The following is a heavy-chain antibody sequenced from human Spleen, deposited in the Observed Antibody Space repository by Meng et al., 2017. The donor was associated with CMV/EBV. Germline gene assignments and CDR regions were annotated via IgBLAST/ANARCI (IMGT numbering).Heavy chain of an antibody. CDR2: INAKNGDT. V-gene: IGHV1-2*02. CDR1: GYRFTGYY. Sequence: SGYRFTGYYIRWVRQAPGQGLEWMGWINAKNGDTNYAQKFQGRVTMTTETSISTAYMELSSLRSDDTAVYYCARQKEMGIVVTLGYWGQGALVTVSS. CDR3: ARQKEMGIVVTLGY. D-gene: IGHD2-21*01. J-gene: IGHJ4*02.